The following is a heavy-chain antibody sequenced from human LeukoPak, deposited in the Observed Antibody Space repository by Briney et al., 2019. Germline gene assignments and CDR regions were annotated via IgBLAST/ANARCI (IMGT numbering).Heavy chain of an antibody. Sequence: PGGSLRLSCAASGFTFSSYAMSWVRQAPGKGLEWVSVISNSGGSTFYADSVKGRFTISRDNSKNTLYLPMNSLRAEDTAVYYCAKRASGSGTSLYYFDYWGQGTLVTVSS. J-gene: IGHJ4*02. V-gene: IGHV3-23*01. D-gene: IGHD3-10*01. CDR2: ISNSGGST. CDR3: AKRASGSGTSLYYFDY. CDR1: GFTFSSYA.